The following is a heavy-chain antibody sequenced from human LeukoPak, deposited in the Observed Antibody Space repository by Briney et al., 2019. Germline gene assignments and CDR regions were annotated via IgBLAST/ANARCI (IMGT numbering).Heavy chain of an antibody. J-gene: IGHJ4*01. V-gene: IGHV6-1*01. CDR3: ARLRESFTMMENFDY. CDR2: TYYRSKWYN. CDR1: GDSVSGNSVA. D-gene: IGHD3-22*01. Sequence: SQTLSLTCAISGDSVSGNSVAWNWIRQSPSRGLEWLGRTYYRSKWYNDYAVSVKSRITINPDASKNQFSLHLNSVTPEDTAVYYCARLRESFTMMENFDYWGQGTLVTVSS.